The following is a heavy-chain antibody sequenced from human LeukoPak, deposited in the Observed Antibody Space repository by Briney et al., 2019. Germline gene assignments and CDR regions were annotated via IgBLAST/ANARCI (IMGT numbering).Heavy chain of an antibody. CDR1: GYDFTTNY. V-gene: IGHV1-46*01. J-gene: IGHJ4*02. Sequence: RPGASVKVSCKASGYDFTTNYIHWVRQAPGQGLEWMGTINPSVSSTTYGQRFRGRVTMTRDTSTATVYMDLGSLTSEDTAIYYCAKGYCTGASCYVLYSWRQGTLVTVSS. CDR3: AKGYCTGASCYVLYS. D-gene: IGHD2-15*01. CDR2: INPSVSST.